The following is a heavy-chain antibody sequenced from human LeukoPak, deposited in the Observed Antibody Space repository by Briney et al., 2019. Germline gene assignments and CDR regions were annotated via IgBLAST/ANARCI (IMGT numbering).Heavy chain of an antibody. CDR1: GGSTRASRTY. CDR2: IYYSGST. J-gene: IGHJ4*02. Sequence: PETLSLSCTVPGGSTRASRTYWGWIRQPPGKWLEWIGSIYYSGSTYYYPSLKSRVSISVDSSKNQFSLKLSSLIAADTAVYYCARVYSSGWSHVYYWGQGTLVTVSS. CDR3: ARVYSSGWSHVYY. V-gene: IGHV4-39*07. D-gene: IGHD6-19*01.